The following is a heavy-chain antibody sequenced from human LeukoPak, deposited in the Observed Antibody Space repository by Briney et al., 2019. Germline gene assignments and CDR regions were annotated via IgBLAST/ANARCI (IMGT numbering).Heavy chain of an antibody. CDR1: GGTFSSYA. V-gene: IGHV1-69*13. CDR2: IIPIFGTA. D-gene: IGHD2-15*01. Sequence: ASVKVSCKASGGTFSSYAISWARQAPGQGLEWMGGIIPIFGTANYAQKFQGRVTITADESTSTAYMELSSLRSEDTAVYYCARGYCSGGSCYSRYRDWFDPWGQGTLVTVSS. CDR3: ARGYCSGGSCYSRYRDWFDP. J-gene: IGHJ5*02.